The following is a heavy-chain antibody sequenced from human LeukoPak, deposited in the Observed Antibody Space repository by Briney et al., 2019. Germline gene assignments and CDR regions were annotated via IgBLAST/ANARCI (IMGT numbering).Heavy chain of an antibody. J-gene: IGHJ4*02. CDR1: GGTFSSYA. CDR2: IIPIFGTA. Sequence: GASVKVSCKASGGTFSSYAISWVRQAPEQGLEWMGRIIPIFGTANYAQKFQGRVTITTDESTSTAYMELSSLRSEDTAVYYCASRGVTMIVIWGQGTLVTVSS. V-gene: IGHV1-69*05. CDR3: ASRGVTMIVI. D-gene: IGHD3-22*01.